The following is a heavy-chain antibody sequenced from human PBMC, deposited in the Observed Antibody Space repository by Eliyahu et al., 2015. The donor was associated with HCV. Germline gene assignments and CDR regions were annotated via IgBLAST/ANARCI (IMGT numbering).Heavy chain of an antibody. Sequence: EVQLVESGGGLVQPGGSLRLSCAASGFTXXXYWMXXVRQAPGKGLEWVANINPDGSEKYYVDSVKGRFTISRDNAKNSLYLQMNSLRAEDTAVYYCAKRRDRGAARPGAFDIWGQGTMVTVSS. D-gene: IGHD6-6*01. V-gene: IGHV3-7*01. CDR3: AKRRDRGAARPGAFDI. CDR2: INPDGSEK. J-gene: IGHJ3*02. CDR1: GFTXXXYW.